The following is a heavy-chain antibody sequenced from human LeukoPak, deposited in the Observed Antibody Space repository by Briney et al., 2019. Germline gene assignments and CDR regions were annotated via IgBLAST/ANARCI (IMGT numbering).Heavy chain of an antibody. CDR2: TYYRSKWYN. D-gene: IGHD2-2*01. CDR1: GDSVSSNSAA. J-gene: IGHJ4*02. V-gene: IGHV6-1*01. CDR3: ARETGYCNTTSCLFDS. Sequence: SQTLSLTCATSGDSVSSNSAAWNWIRQSPSRGLEWLGRTYYRSKWYNDYAVSVKSRLTINPDTSKNQFSLQLNSVTPEDTAVYYCARETGYCNTTSCLFDSWGQGTLVTVSS.